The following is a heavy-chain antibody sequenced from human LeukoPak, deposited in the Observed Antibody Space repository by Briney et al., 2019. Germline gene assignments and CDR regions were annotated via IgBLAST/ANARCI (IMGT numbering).Heavy chain of an antibody. Sequence: GGTLRLSCAASGFTFSSHGIDWVRQAPGKGLEWVSGISPSGDILYYADSVKGRFTISRDNAKNSLYLQMNSLRAEDTAVYYCARDHHRRLYDSQARDTFDIWGQGTMVTVSS. CDR3: ARDHHRRLYDSQARDTFDI. CDR1: GFTFSSHG. V-gene: IGHV3-48*01. D-gene: IGHD3-22*01. CDR2: ISPSGDIL. J-gene: IGHJ3*02.